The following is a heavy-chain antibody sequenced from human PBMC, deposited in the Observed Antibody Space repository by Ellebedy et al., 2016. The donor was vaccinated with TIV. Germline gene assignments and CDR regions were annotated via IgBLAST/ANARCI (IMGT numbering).Heavy chain of an antibody. D-gene: IGHD6-19*01. V-gene: IGHV1-18*04. CDR2: ISPNNDNT. J-gene: IGHJ3*02. Sequence: AASVKVSCKTSGYSFATYGINWVRQAPGQGLEWMGWISPNNDNTNTAQKFQGRVSMTADTSTTTVYMELRSLRPDDTAVYYCARDRVGGAWYPRDAFDIWGQGTMITVSS. CDR3: ARDRVGGAWYPRDAFDI. CDR1: GYSFATYG.